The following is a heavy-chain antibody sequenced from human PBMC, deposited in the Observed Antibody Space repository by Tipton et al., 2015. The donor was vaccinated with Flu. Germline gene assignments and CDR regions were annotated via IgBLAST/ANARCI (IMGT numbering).Heavy chain of an antibody. CDR2: TYYRSKWYT. V-gene: IGHV6-1*01. CDR1: GDSVSRNSAA. J-gene: IGHJ5*02. Sequence: PGLVKPSQTLSLTCAISGDSVSRNSAAWNWIRLSPSRGLEWLGRTYYRSKWYTDYAGSVKSRITINTDTSKNHFPLHLTSVTPEDTAIYFCAREQDIVVFPGPIGTWFDPWGQGILGTVPT. CDR3: AREQDIVVFPGPIGTWFDP. D-gene: IGHD2-15*01.